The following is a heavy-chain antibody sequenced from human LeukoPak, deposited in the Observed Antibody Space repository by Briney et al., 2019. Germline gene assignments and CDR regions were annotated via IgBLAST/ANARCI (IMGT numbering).Heavy chain of an antibody. V-gene: IGHV4-59*01. CDR3: ARSYRAQFDY. CDR2: IYYSGST. Sequence: KPSETLSLTCTVSGGSISSYYWSWIRQPPGKGLEWIGYIYYSGSTNYNPSLKSRVTISVDTSKNQFSLKLNSVTAADTAVYYCARSYRAQFDYWGQGTLVTVSS. J-gene: IGHJ4*02. CDR1: GGSISSYY. D-gene: IGHD3-16*02.